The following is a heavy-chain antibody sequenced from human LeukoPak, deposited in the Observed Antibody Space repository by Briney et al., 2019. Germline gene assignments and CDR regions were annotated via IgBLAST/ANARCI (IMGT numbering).Heavy chain of an antibody. CDR2: INPNSGGT. D-gene: IGHD6-19*01. V-gene: IGHV1-2*02. CDR3: ARELAVAGTEIIY. CDR1: GYTFTGYY. Sequence: ASVKVSCKASGYTFTGYYMHWVRQAPGQGLEWMGWINPNSGGTNYAQKFQGRVTMTRDTSISTAYMELSRLRSDDTAVYYCARELAVAGTEIIYWGQGTLVTVSS. J-gene: IGHJ4*02.